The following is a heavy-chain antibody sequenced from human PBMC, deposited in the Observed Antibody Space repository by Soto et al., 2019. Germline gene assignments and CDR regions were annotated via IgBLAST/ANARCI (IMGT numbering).Heavy chain of an antibody. J-gene: IGHJ4*02. D-gene: IGHD4-17*01. V-gene: IGHV3-23*01. CDR1: GFSFNNYA. Sequence: DVQLLESGGALVRPGGSLRLSCAASGFSFNNYALSLVRQAPGKGLEWVSTFSAGGRAYYAASMQGRFTIARDSSQDTVHLQISDLRPEDTAVYYCAKESLPEHYGDTLFDYWGQGTRVTVSS. CDR3: AKESLPEHYGDTLFDY. CDR2: FSAGGRA.